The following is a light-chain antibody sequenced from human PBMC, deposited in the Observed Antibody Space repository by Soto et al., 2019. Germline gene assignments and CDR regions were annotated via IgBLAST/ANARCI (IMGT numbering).Light chain of an antibody. J-gene: IGLJ1*01. CDR3: SSYTSIYTYV. CDR2: DVS. CDR1: SSDVGGYNF. V-gene: IGLV2-14*03. Sequence: QSALTQPASVPGSPGQSVTISCAGTSSDVGGYNFVSWYQQHPGKAPQLMIYDVSSRPSGVSNRFSGSKSGNTASLTISGLQAEDETDYYCSSYTSIYTYVFGTGTKVTVL.